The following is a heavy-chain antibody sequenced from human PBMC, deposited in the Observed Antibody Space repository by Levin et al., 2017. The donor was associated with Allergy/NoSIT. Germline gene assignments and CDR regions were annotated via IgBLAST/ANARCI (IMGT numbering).Heavy chain of an antibody. CDR3: ARDGDYGGNWGYYFDY. CDR1: GFTFSSYA. Sequence: GGSLRLSCAASGFTFSSYAMHWVRQAPGKGLEWVAVISYDGSNKYYADSVKGRFTISRDNSKNTLYLQMNSLRAEDTAVYYCARDGDYGGNWGYYFDYWGQGTLVTVSS. J-gene: IGHJ4*02. CDR2: ISYDGSNK. V-gene: IGHV3-30*04. D-gene: IGHD4-23*01.